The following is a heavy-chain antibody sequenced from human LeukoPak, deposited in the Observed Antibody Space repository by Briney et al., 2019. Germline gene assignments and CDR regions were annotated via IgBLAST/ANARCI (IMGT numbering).Heavy chain of an antibody. CDR2: INHSGST. D-gene: IGHD3-3*01. Sequence: SETLSLTCAVYGGSFSGYYWSWIRQPPGKGLEWIGGINHSGSTNYNPSLKSRSTISVDTSKNQFSLKLSSVTAADTAVYYCARDPYYDFWSGYYQRNWFDPWGQGTLVTVSS. CDR1: GGSFSGYY. V-gene: IGHV4-34*01. J-gene: IGHJ5*02. CDR3: ARDPYYDFWSGYYQRNWFDP.